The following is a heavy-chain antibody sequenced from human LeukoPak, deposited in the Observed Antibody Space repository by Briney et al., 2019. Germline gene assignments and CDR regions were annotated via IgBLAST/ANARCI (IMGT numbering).Heavy chain of an antibody. V-gene: IGHV3-7*01. J-gene: IGHJ4*02. Sequence: PGGSPRLSCAASGFSFSTYWMSWVRRAPEKGLEWVANIKQDGSEKNYVDSVKGRFTISRDNAKNSLYLQMNSLRAEDTAVYYCAREPIIAAAGPDGDYFDYWGQGTLVTVSS. CDR3: AREPIIAAAGPDGDYFDY. CDR2: IKQDGSEK. D-gene: IGHD6-13*01. CDR1: GFSFSTYW.